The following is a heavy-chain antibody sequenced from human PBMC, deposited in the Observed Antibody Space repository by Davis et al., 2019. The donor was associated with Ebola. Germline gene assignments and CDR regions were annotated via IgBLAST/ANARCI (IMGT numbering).Heavy chain of an antibody. CDR2: ISGSGGST. CDR1: GFTFSSYA. V-gene: IGHV3-23*01. J-gene: IGHJ4*02. CDR3: AKDDGLSLRFGELLYSEYYFDY. D-gene: IGHD3-10*01. Sequence: GESLKISCAASGFTFSSYAMSWVRQAPGKGLEWVSAISGSGGSTYYADSVKGRFTISRDNSKNTLYLQMNGLRAEDTAVYYCAKDDGLSLRFGELLYSEYYFDYWGQGTLVTVSS.